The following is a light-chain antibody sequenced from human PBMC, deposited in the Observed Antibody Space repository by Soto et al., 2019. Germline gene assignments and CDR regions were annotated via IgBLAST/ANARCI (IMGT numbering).Light chain of an antibody. CDR1: QSVSSSY. V-gene: IGKV3-20*01. Sequence: EIVLTQSPGTLSLSPGERATLSCRASQSVSSSYLAWYQQKTGQAPRLLIYGASSRATGIPDRFSGSGSGTDFTLTFSRLEPEDFAVYYCQQYGSSPPITFGQGTRLEIK. CDR2: GAS. J-gene: IGKJ5*01. CDR3: QQYGSSPPIT.